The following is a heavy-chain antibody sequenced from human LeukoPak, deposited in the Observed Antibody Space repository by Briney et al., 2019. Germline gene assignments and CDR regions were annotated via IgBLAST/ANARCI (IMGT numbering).Heavy chain of an antibody. J-gene: IGHJ5*02. CDR3: ARLIPPDGGYSFWFDP. CDR1: GYTFTGYY. CDR2: INPNSGGT. Sequence: GASVKVSCKASGYTFTGYYMHWVRQAPGQGLEWMGWINPNSGGTNYAQKFQGRVTMTRDTSISTAYMELSRLRPDDTAVYYCARLIPPDGGYSFWFDPWGQGTLVTVSS. D-gene: IGHD5-18*01. V-gene: IGHV1-2*02.